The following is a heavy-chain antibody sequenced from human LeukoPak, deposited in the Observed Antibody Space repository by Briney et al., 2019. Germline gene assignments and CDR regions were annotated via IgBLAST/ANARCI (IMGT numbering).Heavy chain of an antibody. J-gene: IGHJ3*01. CDR1: GYRSSNYC. CDR3: ARHPMGGYYGSTGAPMDALDL. V-gene: IGHV5-51*01. CDR2: ICPGDSDA. D-gene: IGHD3-10*01. Sequence: GESLKISCETSGYRSSNYCIGWVRQMPGKGLEWMGIICPGDSDARYSPSFRGRVTVSVDKSFTTAYIQWSSLRASDTAMYYCARHPMGGYYGSTGAPMDALDLWGQGTLVTVSS.